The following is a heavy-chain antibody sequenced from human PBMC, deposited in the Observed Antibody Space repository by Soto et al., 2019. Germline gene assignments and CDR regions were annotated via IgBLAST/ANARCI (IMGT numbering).Heavy chain of an antibody. CDR3: ARVAVPYDSSGSDFDY. Sequence: QVQLVQSGAEVKKPGASVKVSCKASGYTFTSYYMHWVRQAPGQGLEWMGIINPSGGSTSYAQKFQGRGTMTRDTSTSPVYMELSSLRSEDTAVYYCARVAVPYDSSGSDFDYWGQGTLVTVSS. CDR2: INPSGGST. D-gene: IGHD3-22*01. CDR1: GYTFTSYY. J-gene: IGHJ4*02. V-gene: IGHV1-46*01.